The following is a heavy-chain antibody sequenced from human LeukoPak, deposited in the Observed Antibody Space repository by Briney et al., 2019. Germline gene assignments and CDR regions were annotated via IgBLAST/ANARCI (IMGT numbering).Heavy chain of an antibody. CDR1: GGSISRTTYY. CDR2: IYYSGST. Sequence: KSSETLSLTCAVSGGSISRTTYYWGWIRQPPGKGLEWIGSIYYSGSTHYNPSLTSRVTISVDTSKNQFSLNLTSVTAADTAVYYCARHNEMANLNPFDYWGQGTLVTVSS. V-gene: IGHV4-39*01. CDR3: ARHNEMANLNPFDY. D-gene: IGHD5-24*01. J-gene: IGHJ4*02.